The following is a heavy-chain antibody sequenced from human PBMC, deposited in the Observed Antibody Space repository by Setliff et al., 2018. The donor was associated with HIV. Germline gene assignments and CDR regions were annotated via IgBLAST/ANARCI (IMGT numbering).Heavy chain of an antibody. D-gene: IGHD3-10*01. V-gene: IGHV1-2*02. J-gene: IGHJ6*02. CDR3: ARNFGLSPSGKYYYYYGMDI. CDR1: GYTFTGHY. Sequence: ASVKVSCKASGYTFTGHYLHWVRQAPGQGPEWLGWVNPNSGDAIYAQNFQDRVTMTRDASINAAYMELRGLRSDDTAVYYCARNFGLSPSGKYYYYYGMDIWGQGTTVTVSS. CDR2: VNPNSGDA.